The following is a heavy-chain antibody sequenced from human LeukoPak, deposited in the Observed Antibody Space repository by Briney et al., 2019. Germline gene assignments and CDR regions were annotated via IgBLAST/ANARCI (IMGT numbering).Heavy chain of an antibody. J-gene: IGHJ4*02. Sequence: ASVKVSCKASGYTFTSYDINWVRQATGQGLERMGWMNPNSGNTGYAQKFQGRVTMTRNTSISTAYMELSSLRSEDTAVYYCARCVSLDSSSCVFDYWGQGTLVTVSS. CDR2: MNPNSGNT. D-gene: IGHD6-13*01. CDR1: GYTFTSYD. V-gene: IGHV1-8*01. CDR3: ARCVSLDSSSCVFDY.